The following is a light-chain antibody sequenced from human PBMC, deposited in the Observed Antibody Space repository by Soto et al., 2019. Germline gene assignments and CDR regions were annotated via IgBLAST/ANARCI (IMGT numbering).Light chain of an antibody. CDR1: SSDVGHYNY. CDR2: EVN. CDR3: SSFAVNNTYV. V-gene: IGLV2-8*01. Sequence: HSALTQPPSASGSPGQSVTISCIGTSSDVGHYNYVSWYQHHPGKAPTLMIFEVNKRPSGVPARFSGSKSDNTASLTISGLQAEDEADYYCSSFAVNNTYVFGSGTKLTVL. J-gene: IGLJ1*01.